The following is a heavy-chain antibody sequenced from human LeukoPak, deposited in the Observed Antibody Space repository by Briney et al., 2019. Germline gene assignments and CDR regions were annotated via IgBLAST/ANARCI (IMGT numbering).Heavy chain of an antibody. J-gene: IGHJ4*02. CDR2: INQNGGET. V-gene: IGHV3-7*01. Sequence: GGSLRLSCAVSGFTFSDFWMNWVRRSPGKGLEWVASINQNGGETSYVDSVKGRFTISRDNPKNSLYLQMSSLRAEDTAVYYCARTDYDSSGYYGEDFDYWGQGTLVTVSS. CDR1: GFTFSDFW. D-gene: IGHD3-22*01. CDR3: ARTDYDSSGYYGEDFDY.